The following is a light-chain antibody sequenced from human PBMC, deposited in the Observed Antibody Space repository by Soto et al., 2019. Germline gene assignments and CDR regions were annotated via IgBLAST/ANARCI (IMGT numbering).Light chain of an antibody. CDR1: QSVSSSY. CDR3: QQYGSSSLT. J-gene: IGKJ4*02. V-gene: IGKV3-20*01. Sequence: EIVLTQSPGTLSLSPGERATLSCRASQSVSSSYLAWYQQKPGQAPRLLIYGASSTATGIPDRCGGSGSGTDLTLTISRVEPEDVAVYYCQQYGSSSLTFGGGAKVEIK. CDR2: GAS.